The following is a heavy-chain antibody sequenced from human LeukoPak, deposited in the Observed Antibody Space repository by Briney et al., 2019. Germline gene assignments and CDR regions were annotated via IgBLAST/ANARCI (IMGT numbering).Heavy chain of an antibody. D-gene: IGHD3-22*01. J-gene: IGHJ4*02. CDR2: IRSSSNYI. CDR3: AQNFYDSSGRYFDY. Sequence: KPGGSLSLSCAASGFIFSSYEMNWVRQAPGKGLEWVSSIRSSSNYIYYADSVKGRFTISRDNAKTSLYLQMNSLRAADTAVYYCAQNFYDSSGRYFDYWGQGTLVTVSS. V-gene: IGHV3-21*01. CDR1: GFIFSSYE.